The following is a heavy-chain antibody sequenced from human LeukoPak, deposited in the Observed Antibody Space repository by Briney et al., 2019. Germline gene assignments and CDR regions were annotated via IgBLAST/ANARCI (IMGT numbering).Heavy chain of an antibody. V-gene: IGHV4-59*11. CDR2: IYYSGST. J-gene: IGHJ5*02. D-gene: IGHD4-17*01. CDR3: ARAGYGDYYWFDP. CDR1: GGSISSHY. Sequence: SETLSLTCTVSGGSISSHYWSWIRQPPGKGLEWIGYIYYSGSTNYNPSLKSRVTISVDTSKNQFSLKLSSVPAADTAVYYCARAGYGDYYWFDPWGQGTLVTVSS.